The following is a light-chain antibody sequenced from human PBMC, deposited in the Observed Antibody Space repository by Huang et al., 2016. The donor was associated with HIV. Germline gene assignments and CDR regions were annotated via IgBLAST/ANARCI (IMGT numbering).Light chain of an antibody. J-gene: IGKJ2*01. Sequence: DIQMTQSPSTLSASVGDRVTITCRASQSISSWLAWYQQKPGKAPKRLCDKASSLERGVPARFSGSGSWTEFTLTISSLQPDDFATYYCQQYNSYSPDTFGQGTKLEIK. CDR1: QSISSW. CDR2: KAS. V-gene: IGKV1-5*03. CDR3: QQYNSYSPDT.